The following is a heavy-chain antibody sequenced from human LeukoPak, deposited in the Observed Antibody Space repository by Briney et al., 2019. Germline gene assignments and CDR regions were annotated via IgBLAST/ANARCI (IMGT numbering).Heavy chain of an antibody. D-gene: IGHD3-10*01. J-gene: IGHJ4*02. Sequence: ASVKVSCKASGYTFTSYGISWVRQAPGQGPEWMGWISAYNGNTNYAQKLQGRVTMTTDTSTSTAYMELRSLRSDDTAVYYCASVDYYGSGSYYTYWGQGTLVTVSS. CDR3: ASVDYYGSGSYYTY. CDR2: ISAYNGNT. CDR1: GYTFTSYG. V-gene: IGHV1-18*01.